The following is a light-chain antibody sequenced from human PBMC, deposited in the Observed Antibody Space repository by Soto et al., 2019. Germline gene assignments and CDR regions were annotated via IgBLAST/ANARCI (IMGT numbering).Light chain of an antibody. J-gene: IGKJ1*01. CDR2: DAS. CDR3: QQYETFSGT. V-gene: IGKV1-13*02. Sequence: AVQMTQSASSLSVSFEDRVTLTWRASQGIRGDLGWYQQKKGKAPKLLIYDASALPRGVPSGFSGSGYGTKFNLTIASLQTDDFATYYCQQYETFSGTFGPGTKVDIK. CDR1: QGIRGD.